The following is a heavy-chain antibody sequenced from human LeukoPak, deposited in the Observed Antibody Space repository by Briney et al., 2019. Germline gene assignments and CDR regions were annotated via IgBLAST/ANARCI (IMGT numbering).Heavy chain of an antibody. D-gene: IGHD5-12*01. J-gene: IGHJ4*02. V-gene: IGHV3-23*01. CDR3: ARDLGWLHYAD. Sequence: GGSLRLSCAASGFTFSSYEMNWVRQAPGKGLEWVSGIGGSGGFITYYADSVKGRFTVSRDNSKNTLYLQMNSLRADDTAIYYCARDLGWLHYADWGQGTLVTVSS. CDR2: IGGSGGFIT. CDR1: GFTFSSYE.